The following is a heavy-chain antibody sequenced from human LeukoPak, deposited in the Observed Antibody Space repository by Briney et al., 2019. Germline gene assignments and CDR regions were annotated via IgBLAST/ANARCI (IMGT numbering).Heavy chain of an antibody. D-gene: IGHD6-19*01. V-gene: IGHV4-59*08. CDR3: ARSAVADYDY. J-gene: IGHJ4*02. CDR2: IYYSGST. Sequence: SETLSLTCTVSGGSISSYYWSWIRQPPGKGLEWIGYIYYSGSTNYNPSLKSRVTISVDTSKNQFSLKLSSVTAADTAVYYCARSAVADYDYWGQGTLVTVSS. CDR1: GGSISSYY.